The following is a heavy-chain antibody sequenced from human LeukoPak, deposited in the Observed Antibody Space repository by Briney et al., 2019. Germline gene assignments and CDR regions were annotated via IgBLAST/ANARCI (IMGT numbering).Heavy chain of an antibody. V-gene: IGHV3-9*01. J-gene: IGHJ5*02. CDR3: AKSTYRRITNWFDP. D-gene: IGHD3-10*01. Sequence: GGSLRLSCAASGFTFDDYAMHWVRHAPGKGLEWVSGISWNSGSIGYADSVKGRFTISRDNAKSSLYLQMNSLRDEDTALYYCAKSTYRRITNWFDPGGQGTLVTVSS. CDR1: GFTFDDYA. CDR2: ISWNSGSI.